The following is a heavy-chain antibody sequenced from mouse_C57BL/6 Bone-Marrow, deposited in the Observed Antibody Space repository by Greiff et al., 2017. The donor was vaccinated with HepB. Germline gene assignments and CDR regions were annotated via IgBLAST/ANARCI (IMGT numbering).Heavy chain of an antibody. CDR1: GYTFTDYE. CDR2: IDPETGGT. V-gene: IGHV1-15*01. Sequence: VQLQQSGAELVRPGASVTLSCKASGYTFTDYEMHWVKQTPVHGLEWIGAIDPETGGTAYNQKFKGKAILTADKSSSTAYMELRSLTSEDSAVYYCTRSGSNPMAYWGQGTLVTVSA. D-gene: IGHD2-5*01. CDR3: TRSGSNPMAY. J-gene: IGHJ3*01.